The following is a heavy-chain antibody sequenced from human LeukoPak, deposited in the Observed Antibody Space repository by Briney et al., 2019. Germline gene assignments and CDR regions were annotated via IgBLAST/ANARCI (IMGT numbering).Heavy chain of an antibody. J-gene: IGHJ4*02. CDR2: IYTSGST. Sequence: NASETLSLTCTVSGGSISSYYWSWIRQPAGKGLEWIGRIYTSGSTNYNPSLKSRVTMSVDTSKNQFSLKLSSVTAADTARYYCASSTAKSVPEDYWGQGTLVTVSS. CDR3: ASSTAKSVPEDY. V-gene: IGHV4-4*07. D-gene: IGHD2-2*01. CDR1: GGSISSYY.